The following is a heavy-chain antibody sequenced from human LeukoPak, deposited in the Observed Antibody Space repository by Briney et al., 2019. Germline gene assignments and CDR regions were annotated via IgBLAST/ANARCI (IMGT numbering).Heavy chain of an antibody. CDR2: IYYSGST. D-gene: IGHD5-18*01. CDR3: ARSGGYSYGRPDDAFDI. CDR1: GGSISSGGYY. Sequence: PSETLSLTCTVSGGSISSGGYYWSWIRQHPGKGLEWIGYIYYSGSTYYNPSLKSRVTISVDTSKNQFSLKLSSVTAADTAAYYCARSGGYSYGRPDDAFDIWGQGTMVTVSS. V-gene: IGHV4-31*03. J-gene: IGHJ3*02.